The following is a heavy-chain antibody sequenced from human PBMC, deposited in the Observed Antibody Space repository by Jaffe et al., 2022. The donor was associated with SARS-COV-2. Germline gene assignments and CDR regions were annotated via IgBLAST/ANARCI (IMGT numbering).Heavy chain of an antibody. Sequence: EVQLVESGGGLVQPGRSLRLSCAASGFTFDDAAMHWVRQAPGKGLEWVSGINWDSGKIGYADSVKGRFTISRDNAKNSLYLQMNSLRPEDTALYYCAKDRGYSALGDFDYWGQGTLVTVSS. CDR1: GFTFDDAA. J-gene: IGHJ4*02. D-gene: IGHD5-18*01. V-gene: IGHV3-9*01. CDR3: AKDRGYSALGDFDY. CDR2: INWDSGKI.